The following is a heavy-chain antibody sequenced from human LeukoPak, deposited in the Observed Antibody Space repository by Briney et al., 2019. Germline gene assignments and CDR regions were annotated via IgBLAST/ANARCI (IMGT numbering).Heavy chain of an antibody. J-gene: IGHJ4*02. V-gene: IGHV4-39*07. CDR3: AGLGVMVLVYQFES. D-gene: IGHD2-8*01. CDR1: GGSVSSSKYL. Sequence: KPSETLSLTCAVSGGSVSSSKYLWGWIRQPPGKELEWIGSISYSGNADYNPSLRSRVTLSVDTSKDQFSPKLTSVTAADSAVYYCAGLGVMVLVYQFESWGQGTPVTVSS. CDR2: ISYSGNA.